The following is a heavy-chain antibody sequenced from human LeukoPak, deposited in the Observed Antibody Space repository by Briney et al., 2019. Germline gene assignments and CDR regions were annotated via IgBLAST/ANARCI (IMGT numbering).Heavy chain of an antibody. Sequence: PGGSLRLSCSASGFTFRSYAMQWVRQAPGKGLEYVSAISSNGGSTYYADSVKGRFTISRDNAKNSLYLQMNSLRAEDTAVYYCAKDEGPYCSSTSCPFDPWGQGTLVTVSS. D-gene: IGHD2-2*01. CDR2: ISSNGGST. CDR1: GFTFRSYA. J-gene: IGHJ5*02. CDR3: AKDEGPYCSSTSCPFDP. V-gene: IGHV3-64*04.